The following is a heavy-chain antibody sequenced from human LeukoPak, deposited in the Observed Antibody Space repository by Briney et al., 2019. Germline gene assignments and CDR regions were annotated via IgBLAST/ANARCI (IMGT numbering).Heavy chain of an antibody. Sequence: GGSLRLSCVASGFTFSRYWMHWVRQAPGKGLAWVSRINEDGSTTSYADSVKGRFTISRDNVKNTLYLQMNGLRAEDTAVYYCARGGLEPVDYWGQGTLVTVSS. CDR3: ARGGLEPVDY. V-gene: IGHV3-74*01. D-gene: IGHD1-14*01. CDR2: INEDGSTT. CDR1: GFTFSRYW. J-gene: IGHJ4*02.